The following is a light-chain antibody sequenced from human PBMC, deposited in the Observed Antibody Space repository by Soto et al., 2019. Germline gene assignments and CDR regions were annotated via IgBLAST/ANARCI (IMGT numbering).Light chain of an antibody. Sequence: SYEPTQPPSVSVAPGQTARITCGGYNIESKSVHWYQQRPGQAPVLVLYDDGIRPSGIPERLSGSNSGSTATLTISSVEASDEADYFCQVWDISSDQYLFGPGTKVTVL. J-gene: IGLJ1*01. CDR1: NIESKS. V-gene: IGLV3-21*02. CDR2: DDG. CDR3: QVWDISSDQYL.